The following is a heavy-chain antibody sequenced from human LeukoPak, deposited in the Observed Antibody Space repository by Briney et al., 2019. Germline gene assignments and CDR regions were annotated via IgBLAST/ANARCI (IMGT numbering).Heavy chain of an antibody. CDR2: IYYSGST. V-gene: IGHV4-59*01. CDR3: ARDRQATTAYDAFDI. J-gene: IGHJ3*02. Sequence: SETLTLTCTVSGDSISSYYWSWIRQPPGKGLEWIGCIYYSGSTKYNPSLKSRVTISVDTSKNQFSLKLSSVTAADTAVYYCARDRQATTAYDAFDIWGRGTMVTVSS. CDR1: GDSISSYY. D-gene: IGHD4-17*01.